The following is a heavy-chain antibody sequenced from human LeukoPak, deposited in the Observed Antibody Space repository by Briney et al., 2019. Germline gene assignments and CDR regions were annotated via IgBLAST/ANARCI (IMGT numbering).Heavy chain of an antibody. CDR3: ARGVNYDSSDYWVKSIFDY. V-gene: IGHV3-33*01. CDR1: GFTFSSYG. D-gene: IGHD3-22*01. J-gene: IGHJ4*02. Sequence: GGSLRLSCAASGFTFSSYGMHWVRQAPGKGLEWVAVIWYDGSNKYYADSVKGRFTISRDNSKNTLYLQMNSLRAEDTAVYYCARGVNYDSSDYWVKSIFDYWGQGTLVTVSS. CDR2: IWYDGSNK.